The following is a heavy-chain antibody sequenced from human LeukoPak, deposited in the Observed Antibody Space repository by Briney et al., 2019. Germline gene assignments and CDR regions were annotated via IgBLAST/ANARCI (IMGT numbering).Heavy chain of an antibody. CDR3: AKVPGYSSSGNYYYMDV. V-gene: IGHV3-7*03. CDR1: GFTFSCYW. Sequence: GGSLRLSCAASGFTFSCYWMSWVRQAPGKGLEWVANIKQDGSEEYYVDSVKGRFTISRDNAKNSLYLQMNSLRAEDTAVYYCAKVPGYSSSGNYYYMDVWGKGTTVTVSS. CDR2: IKQDGSEE. D-gene: IGHD6-13*01. J-gene: IGHJ6*03.